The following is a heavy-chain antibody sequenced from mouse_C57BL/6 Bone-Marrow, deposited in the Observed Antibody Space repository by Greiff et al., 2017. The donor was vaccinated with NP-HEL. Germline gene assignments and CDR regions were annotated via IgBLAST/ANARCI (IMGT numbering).Heavy chain of an antibody. Sequence: QVQLQQPGAELVKPGASVKMSCKASGYTFTSYWITWVKQRPGQGLEWIGDIYPGSGSTNYNEKFKSKATLTVDKSSSTAYMQLSSLTSEDSAVYYCAIIYYGYGYWGQGTTLTVSS. CDR2: IYPGSGST. V-gene: IGHV1-55*01. J-gene: IGHJ2*01. CDR3: AIIYYGYGY. CDR1: GYTFTSYW. D-gene: IGHD2-2*01.